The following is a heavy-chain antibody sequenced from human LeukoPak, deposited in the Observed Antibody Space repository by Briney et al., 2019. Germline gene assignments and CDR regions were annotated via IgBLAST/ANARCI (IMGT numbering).Heavy chain of an antibody. V-gene: IGHV3-7*01. J-gene: IGHJ5*02. CDR1: GFTFRSSW. CDR2: IKQDETEK. CDR3: ARGLHGSGTCWFDP. Sequence: PGGSLRLSCAASGFTFRSSWMSWVRQSPGKGVEWVANIKQDETEKYYVDSVKGRFTISRDNAKNSLYLQMNSLRAEDTAVYYCARGLHGSGTCWFDPWGQGTLVTVSS. D-gene: IGHD3-10*01.